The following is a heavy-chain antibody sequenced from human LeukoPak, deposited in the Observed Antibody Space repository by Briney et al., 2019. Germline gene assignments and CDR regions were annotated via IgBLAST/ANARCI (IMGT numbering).Heavy chain of an antibody. D-gene: IGHD3-10*01. V-gene: IGHV3-11*01. Sequence: PGGSLRLSCAASGFTFSDYYMSWIRQAPGKGLEWVSYISSSGSTIYYADSVKGRFTISRDNAKNSLYLQMNSLRAEDTAVYYCARDREGILWFGELPTDNWFDPWGQGTLVTVSS. J-gene: IGHJ5*02. CDR2: ISSSGSTI. CDR3: ARDREGILWFGELPTDNWFDP. CDR1: GFTFSDYY.